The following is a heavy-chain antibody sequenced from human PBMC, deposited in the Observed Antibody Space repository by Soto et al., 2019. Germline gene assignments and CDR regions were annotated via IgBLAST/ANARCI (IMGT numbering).Heavy chain of an antibody. V-gene: IGHV3-74*01. CDR2: INSDGSST. Sequence: GGSLRLSCAASGFSFSSYWMHWFRQAPGKGLVWVSRINSDGSSTSYADSVKGRFTISRDNAKNTLYLQMNSLRAEDTAVYYCARQGGAMALYYYYGMDVWGQGTTVTVSS. CDR3: ARQGGAMALYYYYGMDV. CDR1: GFSFSSYW. J-gene: IGHJ6*02. D-gene: IGHD3-16*01.